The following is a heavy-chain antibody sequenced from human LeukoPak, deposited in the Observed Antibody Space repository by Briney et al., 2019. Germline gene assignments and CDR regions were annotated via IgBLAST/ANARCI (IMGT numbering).Heavy chain of an antibody. J-gene: IGHJ4*02. CDR3: ARDLIDSSSWYFDY. Sequence: GGSLRLSCAASGFTVSSNYMSWVRQAPGKGLEWVANIKQDGSEKYYVDSVKGRFTISRDNAKNSLYLQMNSLRAEDTTVYYCARDLIDSSSWYFDYWGQGTLVTVSS. CDR2: IKQDGSEK. D-gene: IGHD6-13*01. V-gene: IGHV3-7*01. CDR1: GFTVSSNY.